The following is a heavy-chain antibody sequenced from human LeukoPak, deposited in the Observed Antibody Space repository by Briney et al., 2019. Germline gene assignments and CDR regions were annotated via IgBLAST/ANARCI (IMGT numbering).Heavy chain of an antibody. CDR2: IIPLFGTA. J-gene: IGHJ3*02. Sequence: ASVKVSCKASGGTFSSYAISWVRQAPGQGLEWMGRIIPLFGTANYAQKFQGRVTITADESTSTAYMELSSLRSEDTAVYYCARGRFTMIVVGTYNDAFDIWGQGTMVTVSS. V-gene: IGHV1-69*13. CDR3: ARGRFTMIVVGTYNDAFDI. D-gene: IGHD3-22*01. CDR1: GGTFSSYA.